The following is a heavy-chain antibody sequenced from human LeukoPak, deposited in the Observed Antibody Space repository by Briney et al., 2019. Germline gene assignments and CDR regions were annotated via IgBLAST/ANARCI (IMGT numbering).Heavy chain of an antibody. Sequence: SETLSLTCTVSGGSISSSSYYWGWIRQPPGKGLEWIGSIYYSGSTYYNPSLKSRVTISVDTSKNQFSLKLSSVTAADTAVYYCARGETYYYDSSGYHLGAFDIWGQGTMVTVSS. CDR1: GGSISSSSYY. CDR2: IYYSGST. V-gene: IGHV4-39*01. J-gene: IGHJ3*02. D-gene: IGHD3-22*01. CDR3: ARGETYYYDSSGYHLGAFDI.